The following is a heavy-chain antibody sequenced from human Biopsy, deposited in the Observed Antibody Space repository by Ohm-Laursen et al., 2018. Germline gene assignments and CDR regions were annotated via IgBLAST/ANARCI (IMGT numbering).Heavy chain of an antibody. CDR1: GFTFSNYG. Sequence: SLRLSCSASGFTFSNYGIHWVRQAPGKGLEWVALISHGGNDDYYADSVKGRFTISRDNAKNSLYLQMNSLRAEDTAVYYCTRLAYYYYYGMDVWGQGTTVTVSS. J-gene: IGHJ6*02. CDR3: TRLAYYYYYGMDV. V-gene: IGHV3-30*03. D-gene: IGHD2-21*01. CDR2: ISHGGNDD.